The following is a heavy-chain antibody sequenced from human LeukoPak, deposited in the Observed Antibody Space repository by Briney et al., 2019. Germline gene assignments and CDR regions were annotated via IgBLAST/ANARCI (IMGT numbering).Heavy chain of an antibody. Sequence: PSETLSLTCTVSGGSISSYYWSWIRQPPGKGLEWIGYIYYSGSTNYSPSLKSRVTISVHTSKNQFSLKLSSVTAADTAVYYRARHGAYWYFDLWGRDTLVTVSS. V-gene: IGHV4-59*08. CDR1: GGSISSYY. D-gene: IGHD3-16*01. J-gene: IGHJ2*01. CDR3: ARHGAYWYFDL. CDR2: IYYSGST.